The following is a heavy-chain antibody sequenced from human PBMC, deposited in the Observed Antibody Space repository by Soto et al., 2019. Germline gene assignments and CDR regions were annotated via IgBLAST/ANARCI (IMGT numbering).Heavy chain of an antibody. J-gene: IGHJ6*03. CDR2: ISGSGGST. CDR3: AKGGYGDRKRNYYYYYMDV. D-gene: IGHD4-17*01. CDR1: GFTFSSYA. Sequence: GSLRLSGAASGFTFSSYAMSWVRQAPGKGLEWVSAISGSGGSTYYADSVKGRFTISRDNSKNTLYLQMNSLRAEDTAVYYCAKGGYGDRKRNYYYYYMDVWGKGTTVTVSS. V-gene: IGHV3-23*01.